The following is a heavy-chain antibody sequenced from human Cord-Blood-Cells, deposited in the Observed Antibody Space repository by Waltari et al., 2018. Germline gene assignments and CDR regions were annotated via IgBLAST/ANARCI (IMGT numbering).Heavy chain of an antibody. D-gene: IGHD1-26*01. Sequence: EVQLVESGGGLIQPGGSLRLSCAASGFTVSSTYITRVRQAPGKGLEWVSVTYSGGSTYYADSVKGRFTISRDNSKNTLYLQMNSLRAEDTAVYYCARGGSHDAFDIWGQGTMVTVSS. CDR1: GFTVSSTY. V-gene: IGHV3-53*01. J-gene: IGHJ3*02. CDR2: TYSGGST. CDR3: ARGGSHDAFDI.